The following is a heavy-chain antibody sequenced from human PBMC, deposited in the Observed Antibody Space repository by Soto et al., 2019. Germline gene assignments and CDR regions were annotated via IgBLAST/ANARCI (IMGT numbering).Heavy chain of an antibody. CDR1: GGSVSSSY. V-gene: IGHV4-59*02. CDR3: ARDSFPSYSSSSSGFDY. J-gene: IGHJ4*02. D-gene: IGHD6-6*01. Sequence: SETLSLTCTACGGSVSSSYWNWIRQTTGKGLEWIASLDSSGTTNYNTSLKSRITTSVDPSTKQFSLKMRSVTAADTAVYYGARDSFPSYSSSSSGFDYWGQGSLVTV. CDR2: LDSSGTT.